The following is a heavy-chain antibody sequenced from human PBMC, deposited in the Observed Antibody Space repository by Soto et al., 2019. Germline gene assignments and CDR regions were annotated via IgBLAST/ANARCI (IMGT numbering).Heavy chain of an antibody. D-gene: IGHD1-26*01. J-gene: IGHJ5*02. Sequence: QLQLQESGPGLLKPSETLSLTCTVSGGSISSSSYYWGWIRQPPGKGLEWIGSIYYSGSTYYTRSLKSLGTIFVDTSKTRFSMKLSFVTAADTAVYYCARIYSGSSHNWFVPLGQGTLVSVSS. CDR2: IYYSGST. V-gene: IGHV4-39*01. CDR1: GGSISSSSYY. CDR3: ARIYSGSSHNWFVP.